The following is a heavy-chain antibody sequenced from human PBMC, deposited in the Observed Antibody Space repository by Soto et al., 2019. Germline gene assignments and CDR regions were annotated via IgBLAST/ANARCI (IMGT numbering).Heavy chain of an antibody. D-gene: IGHD2-21*02. J-gene: IGHJ5*02. CDR2: IIPIFGTA. V-gene: IGHV1-69*12. Sequence: QVQLVQSGAEVKKPGSSVKVSCKASGGTFSSYAISWVRQAPGQGLEWMGGIIPIFGTANYAQKFQGRVTITADESTSTAYMELSSLRSEDTAVYYCASIYAYCGGDCYDNWFDPWGQGTLVTVSS. CDR1: GGTFSSYA. CDR3: ASIYAYCGGDCYDNWFDP.